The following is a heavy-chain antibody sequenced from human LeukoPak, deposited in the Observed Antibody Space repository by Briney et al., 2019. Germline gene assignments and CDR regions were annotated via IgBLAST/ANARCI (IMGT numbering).Heavy chain of an antibody. CDR1: GNTLAQVS. V-gene: IGHV1-24*01. Sequence: ASVTVSCKVSGNTLAQVSIHWVRQAPGKGLEWMGGVDPEDGDKFYAEKLQGRITMVEDFSTDTAYMELRNLTSDDTAVYYCVSGSCNDGRCSIRLDFWGQGSLISVST. CDR2: VDPEDGDK. J-gene: IGHJ4*02. D-gene: IGHD6-13*01. CDR3: VSGSCNDGRCSIRLDF.